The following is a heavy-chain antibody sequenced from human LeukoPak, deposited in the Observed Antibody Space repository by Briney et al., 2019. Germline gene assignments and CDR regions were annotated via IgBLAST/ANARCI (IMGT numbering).Heavy chain of an antibody. CDR1: GFPFTSYG. Sequence: PGGSLRLSCTGSGFPFTSYGMHWVSQTPRRGLEWVAFIRYDAKTEYYADSVKGRFTIAREDSHSTVHLHMKDLRPDDAAIYFCAKDLNTVVMQYFDSWGQGTLVSVSS. D-gene: IGHD2-21*01. CDR2: IRYDAKTE. J-gene: IGHJ4*02. V-gene: IGHV3-30*02. CDR3: AKDLNTVVMQYFDS.